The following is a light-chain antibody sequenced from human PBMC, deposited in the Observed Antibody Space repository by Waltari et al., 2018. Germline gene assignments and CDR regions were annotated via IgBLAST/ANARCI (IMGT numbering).Light chain of an antibody. Sequence: IQMTQSPSSLSASVGDRVTINCRASQGIRNDLSWYQLKAGQAPKRLIYAVSTLQDGVPSRFGGSGFGTEFTLTISSLQPEDFATYFCLQYKTYPLTFGGGTRVEIK. V-gene: IGKV1-17*01. CDR3: LQYKTYPLT. CDR1: QGIRND. CDR2: AVS. J-gene: IGKJ4*01.